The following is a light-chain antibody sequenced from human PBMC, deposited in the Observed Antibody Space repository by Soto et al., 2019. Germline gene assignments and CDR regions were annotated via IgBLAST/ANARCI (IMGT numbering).Light chain of an antibody. CDR1: GSDVGAYNF. CDR3: FSYAGSNTYV. Sequence: QSVLTQPPSASGAPGQSVTISCTGTGSDVGAYNFVSWYQQFPGKAPKLIIYEVNKRPSGVPDRFSGSKSDNTASLTVSGLQAEDEADYYCFSYAGSNTYVFGTGTKLTVL. J-gene: IGLJ1*01. V-gene: IGLV2-8*01. CDR2: EVN.